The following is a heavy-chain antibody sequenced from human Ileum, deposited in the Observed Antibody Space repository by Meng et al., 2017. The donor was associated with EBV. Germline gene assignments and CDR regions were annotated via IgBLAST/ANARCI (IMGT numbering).Heavy chain of an antibody. J-gene: IGHJ4*02. Sequence: QVPFRRPGPGRVNPTETLPLTCALSSGSSSSGYWWSWAPQSPEKGLEWIGEMYPTGPTYYNPSLKGRGSISIDKSKNQLSLKLNSVTAADTAVYYCVRGGTYYLSYWGQGSLVTVSS. D-gene: IGHD1-26*01. V-gene: IGHV4-4*02. CDR3: VRGGTYYLSY. CDR1: SGSSSSGYW. CDR2: MYPTGPT.